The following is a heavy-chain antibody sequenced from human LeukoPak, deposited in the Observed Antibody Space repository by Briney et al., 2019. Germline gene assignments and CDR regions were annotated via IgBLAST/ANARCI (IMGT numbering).Heavy chain of an antibody. V-gene: IGHV4-59*12. CDR1: GGSISSYY. CDR3: ARETVAALDY. Sequence: SETLSLTCTVSGGSISSYYWSWIRQSPGKGLEWIGHMYNSGSTNYNPSLKSRVTISVDKSKNQFSLKLSSVTAADTAVYYCARETVAALDYWGQGTLVTVSS. D-gene: IGHD6-19*01. J-gene: IGHJ4*02. CDR2: MYNSGST.